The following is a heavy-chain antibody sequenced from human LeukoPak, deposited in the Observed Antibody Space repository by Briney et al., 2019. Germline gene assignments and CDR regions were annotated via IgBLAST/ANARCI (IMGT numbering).Heavy chain of an antibody. CDR1: GFSFSNFW. CDR3: AKAPGSSGWYR. D-gene: IGHD6-19*01. V-gene: IGHV3-23*01. Sequence: GGSLRLSCAASGFSFSNFWMTWVRQAPGKGLEWVSAISGSGGSTYYADSVKGRLTISRDNSKNTLYLQMNSLRAEDTAVYYCAKAPGSSGWYRWGQGTLVTVSS. CDR2: ISGSGGST. J-gene: IGHJ4*02.